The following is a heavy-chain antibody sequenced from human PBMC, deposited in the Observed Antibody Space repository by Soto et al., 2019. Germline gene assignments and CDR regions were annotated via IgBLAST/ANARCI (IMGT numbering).Heavy chain of an antibody. Sequence: GGSLRLSCAASGFTFSSYAMSWVRQAPGKGLEWVSAISGSGGSTYYADSVKGRFTISRDNSKNTLYLQMNSLRAEDTAVYYCAKETNYDFWSGYLNSYYYYGMDVWGQGTTVTVSS. D-gene: IGHD3-3*01. CDR1: GFTFSSYA. CDR2: ISGSGGST. CDR3: AKETNYDFWSGYLNSYYYYGMDV. V-gene: IGHV3-23*01. J-gene: IGHJ6*02.